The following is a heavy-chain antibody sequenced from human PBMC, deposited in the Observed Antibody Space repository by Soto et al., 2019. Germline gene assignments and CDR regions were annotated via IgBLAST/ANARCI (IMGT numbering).Heavy chain of an antibody. J-gene: IGHJ3*02. CDR1: GYSFTGYS. Sequence: ASVKVSCKASGYSFTGYSMHWVRQAPGQGLEWMGWINPKNGATNYARKFQGWVTMIRDTSTSTVYMELRNLKSDDTAVYSCARDWYCSGGSCSDAFDIWGQGTTVTVSS. D-gene: IGHD2-15*01. CDR3: ARDWYCSGGSCSDAFDI. V-gene: IGHV1-2*04. CDR2: INPKNGAT.